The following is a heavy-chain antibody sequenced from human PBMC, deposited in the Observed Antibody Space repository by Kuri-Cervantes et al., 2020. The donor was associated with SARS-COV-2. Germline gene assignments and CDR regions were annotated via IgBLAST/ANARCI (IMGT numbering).Heavy chain of an antibody. J-gene: IGHJ6*02. CDR3: ARVGCSSTSCYTGDYYYGVDV. CDR1: GDSIGISDW. V-gene: IGHV3-66*02. D-gene: IGHD2-2*02. Sequence: ETLSLTCGVSGDSIGISDWWSWIRQAPGKGLEWVSVIYSGGSTYYADSVKGRFTISRDNSKNTLYLQMGSLRAEDMAVYYCARVGCSSTSCYTGDYYYGVDVWGQGTTVTVSS. CDR2: IYSGGST.